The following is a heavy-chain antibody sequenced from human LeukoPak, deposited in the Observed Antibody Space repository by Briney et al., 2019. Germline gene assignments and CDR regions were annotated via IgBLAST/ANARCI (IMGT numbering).Heavy chain of an antibody. CDR1: GYTFTSYD. CDR3: ARGRRDIVVVPAAKAFTVTTYYFDY. J-gene: IGHJ4*02. CDR2: LNPNSGNK. D-gene: IGHD2-2*01. Sequence: ASVKVSCKASGYTFTSYDIIWVRQATGQGLEGMECLNPNSGNKGYAEKFQGRVTMTQNTSRSTAYMELTSLRSEDTAVYYCARGRRDIVVVPAAKAFTVTTYYFDYWGQGTLVTVSS. V-gene: IGHV1-8*01.